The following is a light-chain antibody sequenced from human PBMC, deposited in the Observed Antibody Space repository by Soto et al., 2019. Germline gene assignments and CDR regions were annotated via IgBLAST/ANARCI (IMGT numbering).Light chain of an antibody. V-gene: IGKV3-20*01. CDR1: QSVSSSH. CDR2: GAS. CDR3: QQYGNSPPNT. J-gene: IGKJ2*01. Sequence: EIVLTQSPGTLSLSPGERATLSCRASQSVSSSHLAWYQQKPGQAPRLLIYGASSRATGIPDRFSGSGSGTDFTLTISRLEPEDFAVYFCQQYGNSPPNTFGQGTKVDIK.